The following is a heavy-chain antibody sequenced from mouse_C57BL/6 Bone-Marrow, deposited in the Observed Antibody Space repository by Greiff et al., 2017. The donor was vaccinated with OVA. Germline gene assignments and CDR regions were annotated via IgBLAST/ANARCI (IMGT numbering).Heavy chain of an antibody. CDR2: IYPRDGST. CDR1: GYTFTSYD. D-gene: IGHD1-1*01. J-gene: IGHJ1*03. V-gene: IGHV1-85*01. CDR3: ARWGTTVVDWYFDV. Sequence: VQLQESGPELVKPGASVKLSCKASGYTFTSYDINWVKQRPGQGLEWIGWIYPRDGSTKYNEKFKGKATLTVDTSSSTAYMELHSLTSEDSAVYFCARWGTTVVDWYFDVWGTGTTVTVSS.